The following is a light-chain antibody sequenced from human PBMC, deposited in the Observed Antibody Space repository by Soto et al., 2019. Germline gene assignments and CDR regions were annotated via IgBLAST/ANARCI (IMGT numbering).Light chain of an antibody. J-gene: IGLJ2*01. CDR2: NTN. V-gene: IGLV8-61*01. CDR1: SGSVSTTYY. CDR3: VLFMGSGVSL. Sequence: QAVVTQEPSFSVSPGGTVTLTCGLSSGSVSTTYYPSWYQQTPGQAPRTLIYNTNTRSSGVPDRFSGSILGNKAALIITGAQAEDESDYYCVLFMGSGVSLFGGGTKLTVL.